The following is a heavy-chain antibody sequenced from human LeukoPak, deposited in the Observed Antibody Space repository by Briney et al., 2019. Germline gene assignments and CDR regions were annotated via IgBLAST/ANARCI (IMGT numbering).Heavy chain of an antibody. CDR3: ASSVGYSYGYMGAFDI. CDR2: IYSGGST. Sequence: GGSLRPSCAASGFTVSSNYMNWVGQAPGKGLEWVSLIYSGGSTYYADSVKGRFTISRDNSKNTLYLQMNSLRAEDTAVYYCASSVGYSYGYMGAFDIWGQGTMVTVSS. D-gene: IGHD5-18*01. V-gene: IGHV3-53*01. CDR1: GFTVSSNY. J-gene: IGHJ3*02.